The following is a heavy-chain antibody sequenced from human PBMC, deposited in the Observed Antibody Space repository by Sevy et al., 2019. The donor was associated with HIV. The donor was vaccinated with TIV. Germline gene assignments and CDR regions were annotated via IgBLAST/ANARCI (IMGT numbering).Heavy chain of an antibody. V-gene: IGHV4-30-2*01. CDR1: GGSISTDLYS. J-gene: IGHJ4*02. CDR2: IFHSGNT. Sequence: SETLSLTCAVSGGSISTDLYSWNWIRQPPGKGLEWIGYIFHSGNTYYNPSLKSRVTISRDSSKNQCSLNLSYVTAADTAVYYCARSSFAYPYHFDYWCQGTLVTVSS. CDR3: ARSSFAYPYHFDY.